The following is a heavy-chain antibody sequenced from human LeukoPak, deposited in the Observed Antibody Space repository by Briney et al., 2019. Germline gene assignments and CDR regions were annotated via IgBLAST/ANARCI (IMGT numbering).Heavy chain of an antibody. CDR1: GYTFTGCY. J-gene: IGHJ4*02. CDR2: IRYDGSNK. Sequence: SCKASGYTFTGCYMHWVRQAPGKGLEGVTFIRYDGSNKYYADSVKGRFTISRDNSKNTLYLQMNSLRAEDTAVYYCAKAFSVYYYDSRVFDYWGQGPLVTVSS. D-gene: IGHD3-22*01. CDR3: AKAFSVYYYDSRVFDY. V-gene: IGHV3-30*02.